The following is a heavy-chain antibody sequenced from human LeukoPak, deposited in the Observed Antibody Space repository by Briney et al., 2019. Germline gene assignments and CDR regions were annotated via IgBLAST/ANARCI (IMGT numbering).Heavy chain of an antibody. J-gene: IGHJ4*02. CDR3: AKGSGYGSKGYFDY. V-gene: IGHV3-23*01. CDR2: ISGSGGST. D-gene: IGHD6-25*01. CDR1: GFTFSSYA. Sequence: PGGSLRLPCAASGFTFSSYAMSWVRQAPGKGLEWVSAISGSGGSTYYADSVKGRFTISRDNSKNTLYLQMNSLRAEDTAVYYCAKGSGYGSKGYFDYWGQGTLVTVSS.